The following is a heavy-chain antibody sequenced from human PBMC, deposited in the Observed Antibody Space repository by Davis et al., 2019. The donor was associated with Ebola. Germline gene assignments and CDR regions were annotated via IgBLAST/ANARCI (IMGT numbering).Heavy chain of an antibody. CDR2: IKSKTDGGTT. CDR1: GFTFSNAW. CDR3: TTDPILPYGSGSF. V-gene: IGHV3-15*07. J-gene: IGHJ4*02. Sequence: PGGSLRPPFAASGFTFSNAWMNWGRHAPGKGLEWVGRIKSKTDGGTTDYAAPVKGRFTISRDDSKNTLYLQMNSLKTEDTDVYYCTTDPILPYGSGSFGGQGTLVTVSS. D-gene: IGHD3-10*01.